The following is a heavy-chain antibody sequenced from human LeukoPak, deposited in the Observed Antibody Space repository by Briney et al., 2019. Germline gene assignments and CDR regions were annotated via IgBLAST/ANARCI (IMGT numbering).Heavy chain of an antibody. CDR3: ARGQFGDFWSGYLNWFDP. CDR2: INHSGST. J-gene: IGHJ5*02. Sequence: SETLSLTCAVYGGSFSGYYWSWLRQPPGKGLEWIGEINHSGSTNCNPSLKSRVTISVDTSKNQFSLKLSSVTAADTAVYYCARGQFGDFWSGYLNWFDPWGQGTLVTVSS. CDR1: GGSFSGYY. D-gene: IGHD3-3*01. V-gene: IGHV4-34*01.